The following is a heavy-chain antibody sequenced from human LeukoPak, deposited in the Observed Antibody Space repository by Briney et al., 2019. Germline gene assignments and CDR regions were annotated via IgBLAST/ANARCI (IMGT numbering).Heavy chain of an antibody. J-gene: IGHJ5*02. CDR3: ARWTYNWFDP. CDR1: GFTFSSYA. CDR2: ISYDGSNK. D-gene: IGHD3/OR15-3a*01. V-gene: IGHV3-30*04. Sequence: GGSLRLSCAASGFTFSSYAMHWVRQAPGKGLEWVAVISYDGSNKYYADSVKGRFTISRDNSKNTLYLQMNSLRAEDTAVYYCARWTYNWFDPWGQGTLVTVSS.